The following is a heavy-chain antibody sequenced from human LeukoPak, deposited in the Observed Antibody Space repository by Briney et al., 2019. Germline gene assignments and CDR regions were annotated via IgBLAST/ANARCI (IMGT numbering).Heavy chain of an antibody. V-gene: IGHV4-4*07. CDR1: GGSISSYY. CDR2: IYTSGST. D-gene: IGHD3-10*01. CDR3: AKLGVWFEPYMDV. J-gene: IGHJ6*03. Sequence: SETLSLTCTVSGGSISSYYWSWIRQPAGKGLEWIGRIYTSGSTNYNPSLKSRVTISVDTSKNQFSLKLSSVTAADTAVYYCAKLGVWFEPYMDVWGKGTTVTISS.